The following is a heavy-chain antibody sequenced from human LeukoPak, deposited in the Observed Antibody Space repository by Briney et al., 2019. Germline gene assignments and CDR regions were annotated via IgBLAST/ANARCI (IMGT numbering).Heavy chain of an antibody. CDR2: MSYDGSDK. CDR1: GFTFSNYA. CDR3: ARDMFLRKGRVGATLIAFDI. Sequence: PGRSLSLSCVASGFTFSNYAMHWVRQAPGKGLEWVAVMSYDGSDKYYADSVKGRFTISRDNSKNTLCLQMNSLTAKDTAVYYCARDMFLRKGRVGATLIAFDIWGQGTMVTVSS. D-gene: IGHD1-26*01. V-gene: IGHV3-30*04. J-gene: IGHJ3*02.